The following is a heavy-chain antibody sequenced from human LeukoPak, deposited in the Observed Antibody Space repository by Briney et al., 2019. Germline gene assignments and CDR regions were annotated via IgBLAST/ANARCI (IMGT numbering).Heavy chain of an antibody. D-gene: IGHD6-19*01. J-gene: IGHJ4*02. CDR2: ISGSGAST. Sequence: GGSLRLSCAASGFTLSNYAMNWVRQAPGKGLEWVSAISGSGASTYYADSVKGRFTISRDISKNMVYLQMNSLRPEDAAVYYCAKGGIAVAWGQIHYWGQGTLVTVSS. V-gene: IGHV3-23*01. CDR3: AKGGIAVAWGQIHY. CDR1: GFTLSNYA.